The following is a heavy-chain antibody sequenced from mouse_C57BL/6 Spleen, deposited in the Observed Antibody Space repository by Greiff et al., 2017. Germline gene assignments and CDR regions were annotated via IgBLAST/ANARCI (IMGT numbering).Heavy chain of an antibody. CDR2: IYPGSGST. D-gene: IGHD1-1*01. CDR3: ARDMTTVVAGDY. V-gene: IGHV1-55*01. Sequence: QVQLPQPGAELVKPGASVKMSCKASGYTFTSYWITWVKQRPGQGLEWIGDIYPGSGSTNYNEKFKSRATLTVATSSSTAYMQLSSLTSEDSAVYYCARDMTTVVAGDYWGQGTTLTVSS. J-gene: IGHJ2*01. CDR1: GYTFTSYW.